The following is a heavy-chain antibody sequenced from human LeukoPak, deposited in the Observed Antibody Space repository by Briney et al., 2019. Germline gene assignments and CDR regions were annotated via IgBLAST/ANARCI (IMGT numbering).Heavy chain of an antibody. V-gene: IGHV4-61*03. J-gene: IGHJ1*01. D-gene: IGHD3-10*01. Sequence: SETLSLTCAVSGASVSSDGFWWNWVRQPPGKGLEWIGQIGYSGTTNYKPYLKSRLTISTDASKNHFSLRMTSVTPADTAVYYCARIGGVFHHWGQGTLVTVSS. CDR2: IGYSGTT. CDR1: GASVSSDGFW. CDR3: ARIGGVFHH.